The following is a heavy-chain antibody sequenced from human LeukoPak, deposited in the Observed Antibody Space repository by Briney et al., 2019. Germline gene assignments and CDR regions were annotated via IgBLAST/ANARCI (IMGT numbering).Heavy chain of an antibody. Sequence: SETLSLTCTVSGGSISSYYWSWIRQPPGKGLECVGYIYYSGSTNYNPSLKSRVTISVDTSKNQFSLKLSSVTAADTAVYYCARGENYYDNSGYDYWGQGTLVTVSS. CDR1: GGSISSYY. D-gene: IGHD3-22*01. CDR3: ARGENYYDNSGYDY. V-gene: IGHV4-59*12. CDR2: IYYSGST. J-gene: IGHJ4*02.